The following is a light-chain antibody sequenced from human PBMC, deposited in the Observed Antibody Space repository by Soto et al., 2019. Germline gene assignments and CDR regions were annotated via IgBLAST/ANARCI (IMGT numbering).Light chain of an antibody. CDR3: TSSASSSTLG. CDR2: EVS. J-gene: IGLJ1*01. Sequence: QSVLTQPASVSGTPGQSITISCTGTSSDVCGYNYVSWYQQHPGKAPKLMIYEVSNRPSGVSNRFSGSRSGITASLTISGLQAEDEADYSCTSSASSSTLGFGTGTKVTV. V-gene: IGLV2-14*01. CDR1: SSDVCGYNY.